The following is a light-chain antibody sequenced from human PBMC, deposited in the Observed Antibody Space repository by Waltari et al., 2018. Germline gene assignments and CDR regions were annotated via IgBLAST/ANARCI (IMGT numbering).Light chain of an antibody. CDR3: SSYAGFSTVV. CDR1: SSDVGSSNL. CDR2: ADT. J-gene: IGLJ2*01. Sequence: QSALTQPASVSGSPGQSLTISCTGTSSDVGSSNLVSWYQQHPGRAPKLMTYADTKRPSGVSDRFSGSKSGNTASLTISGLQAEDEADYYCSSYAGFSTVVFGGGTKLTVL. V-gene: IGLV2-23*01.